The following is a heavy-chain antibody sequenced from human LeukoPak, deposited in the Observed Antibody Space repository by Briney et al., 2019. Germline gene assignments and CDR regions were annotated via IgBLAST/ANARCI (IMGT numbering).Heavy chain of an antibody. CDR3: ARDLGYSSNWSRPDH. J-gene: IGHJ4*02. Sequence: ATVKVSCKASGYTFTDHYMHWVRQAPGQGLEWMGWINPNTGGTNYEQKFLGRVTLTRDTSISTVYMEMSRLKSDDTAVYYCARDLGYSSNWSRPDHWGQGSLVSVSS. D-gene: IGHD6-13*01. CDR2: INPNTGGT. CDR1: GYTFTDHY. V-gene: IGHV1-2*02.